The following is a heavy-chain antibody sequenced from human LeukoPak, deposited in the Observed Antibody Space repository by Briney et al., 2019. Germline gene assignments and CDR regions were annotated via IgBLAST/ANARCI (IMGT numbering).Heavy chain of an antibody. D-gene: IGHD6-19*01. J-gene: IGHJ4*02. Sequence: SVKVSCKASGGTFTNYAISWVRQAPGQGLEWMGMIIPILGKVNYAQRFQGRVTLTADKSASTAYMELSSLTSEDTAVYYCARDGAPEVGSGWYYFDSWGQGTLVTVSS. CDR3: ARDGAPEVGSGWYYFDS. CDR1: GGTFTNYA. CDR2: IIPILGKV. V-gene: IGHV1-69*04.